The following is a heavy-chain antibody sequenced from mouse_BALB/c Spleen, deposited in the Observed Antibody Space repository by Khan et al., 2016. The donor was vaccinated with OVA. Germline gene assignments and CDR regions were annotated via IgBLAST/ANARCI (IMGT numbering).Heavy chain of an antibody. CDR1: GYSITSDYA. CDR3: ASGGLLLRYPDYFDY. CDR2: IGYSGSP. D-gene: IGHD1-1*01. V-gene: IGHV3-2*02. Sequence: EVQLQESGPGLLKPSQSLSLTCTVTGYSITSDYARNWIRQFPGNKLEWMVYIGYSGSPSYNPSLRSRISITRDTSKNQLFLQLNSVTTEDTATYDCASGGLLLRYPDYFDYWGQGTTLTVSS. J-gene: IGHJ2*01.